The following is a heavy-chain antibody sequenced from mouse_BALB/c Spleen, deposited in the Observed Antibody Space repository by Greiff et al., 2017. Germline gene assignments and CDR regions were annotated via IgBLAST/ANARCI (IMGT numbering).Heavy chain of an antibody. J-gene: IGHJ4*01. CDR2: ISYSGST. V-gene: IGHV3-8*02. Sequence: EVKLQESGPSLVKPSQTLSLTCSVTGDSITSGYWNWIRKFPGNKLEYMGYISYSGSTYYNPSLKSRISITRDTSKNQYYLQLNSVTTEDTATYYCARSRRARITTATFPYAMDYWGQGTSVTVSS. D-gene: IGHD1-2*01. CDR1: GDSITSGY. CDR3: ARSRRARITTATFPYAMDY.